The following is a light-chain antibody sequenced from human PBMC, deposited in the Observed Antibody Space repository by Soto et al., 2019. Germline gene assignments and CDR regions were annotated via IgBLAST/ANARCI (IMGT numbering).Light chain of an antibody. CDR2: EVT. CDR1: SSDVGGHAY. V-gene: IGLV2-8*01. J-gene: IGLJ1*01. Sequence: QSALTQPASVSGSPGQSITISCTGTSSDVGGHAYVSWYQQHPGKAPKLIIYEVTKRPSGVPDRFSGSKSGNTASLTVSGLQAEDEADYYCSSYATGDNYVFGSGTKVTVL. CDR3: SSYATGDNYV.